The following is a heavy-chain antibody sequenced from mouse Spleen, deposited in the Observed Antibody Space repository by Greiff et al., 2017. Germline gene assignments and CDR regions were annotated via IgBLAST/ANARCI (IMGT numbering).Heavy chain of an antibody. CDR3: AREGITTVVVRRTPFAY. J-gene: IGHJ3*01. Sequence: VQLQQSGAELARPGASVKLSCKASGYTFTSYGISWVKQRTGQGLEWIGEIYPRSGNTYYNEKFKGKATLTADKSSSTAYMELRSLTSEDSAVYFCAREGITTVVVRRTPFAYWGQGTLVTVSA. CDR1: GYTFTSYG. V-gene: IGHV1-81*01. D-gene: IGHD1-1*01. CDR2: IYPRSGNT.